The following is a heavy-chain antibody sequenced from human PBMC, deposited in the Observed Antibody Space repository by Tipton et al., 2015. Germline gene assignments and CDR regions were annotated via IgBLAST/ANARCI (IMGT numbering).Heavy chain of an antibody. CDR1: GGSISSSDYY. J-gene: IGHJ4*02. D-gene: IGHD1-1*01. CDR2: IYYSGST. Sequence: TLSLTRTVSGGSISSSDYYWVWLRQPPGMGLECIGTIYYSGSTYYNPSLKSRVTISVDTSKNQFSLRLNSVTAADTAVYYCARHGAGTTIIDYWGQGSLVTVSS. V-gene: IGHV4-39*01. CDR3: ARHGAGTTIIDY.